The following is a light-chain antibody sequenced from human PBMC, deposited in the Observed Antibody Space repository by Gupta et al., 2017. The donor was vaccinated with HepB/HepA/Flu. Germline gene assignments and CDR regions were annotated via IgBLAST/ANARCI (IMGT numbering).Light chain of an antibody. CDR1: SRDVGSYNF. J-gene: IGLJ1*01. CDR2: DVN. V-gene: IGLV2-8*01. CDR3: SSDADSNNYV. Sequence: QSALTQPPSASGSPGQSVTISCTGTSRDVGSYNFVSWYQQHPHKAPKLILYDVNKRPAGVPDRFSGSKSGNTASLTVSGLQAEDEADYYCSSDADSNNYVFGTGTWVTVL.